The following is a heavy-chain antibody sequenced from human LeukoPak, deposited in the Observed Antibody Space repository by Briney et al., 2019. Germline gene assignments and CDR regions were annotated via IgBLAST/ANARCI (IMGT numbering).Heavy chain of an antibody. D-gene: IGHD3-3*01. V-gene: IGHV1-69*05. J-gene: IGHJ4*02. CDR3: ARTITIFGVVTDYYFDY. CDR2: IIPIFGTA. CDR1: GGTFSSYA. Sequence: GSSVKVSCKASGGTFSSYAISWVRQAPGQGLEWMGGIIPIFGTANYAQKFQGRVTITTDESTSTAYMELSSLRSEDTAVYYCARTITIFGVVTDYYFDYWGRGTLVTVSS.